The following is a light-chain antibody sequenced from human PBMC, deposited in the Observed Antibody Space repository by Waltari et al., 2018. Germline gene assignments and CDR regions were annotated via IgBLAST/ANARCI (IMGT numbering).Light chain of an antibody. CDR1: QSVSSN. CDR3: QQYNNWPPPFT. Sequence: EIVMTQSPATLSVSPGERATLSCRARQSVSSNLARYPQKPGQAPRLLIYGASPRATGIPARFSGSGSGTEFTLTISSLQSEDFAVYYCQQYNNWPPPFTFGPGTKVDIK. CDR2: GAS. V-gene: IGKV3-15*01. J-gene: IGKJ3*01.